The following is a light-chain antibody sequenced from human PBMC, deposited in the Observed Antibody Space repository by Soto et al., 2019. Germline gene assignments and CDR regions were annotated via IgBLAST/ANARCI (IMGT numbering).Light chain of an antibody. CDR1: SSDGGGYNY. Sequence: QSALTRPASVSGSPGQSITISCTGTSSDGGGYNYVSWYQQHPGKAPKLMIYDVSNRPSGVSNRFSGSRSGNTASLTISGLQAEDEADYYCSSYTSSSTLYVFGTGTKVTVL. V-gene: IGLV2-14*01. J-gene: IGLJ1*01. CDR3: SSYTSSSTLYV. CDR2: DVS.